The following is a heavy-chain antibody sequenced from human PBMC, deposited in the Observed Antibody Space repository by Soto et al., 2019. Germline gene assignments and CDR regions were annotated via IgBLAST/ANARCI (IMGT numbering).Heavy chain of an antibody. D-gene: IGHD6-13*01. Sequence: VQLLESGGGLVQPGGSLRLSCAASGFTFSSYAMSWVRQAPGKGLEWVSAISGSGGSTYYADSVKGRFTISRDNSKNTLYLQMDSLRAEDTAVYYCASLGGRTAGTFPHYWGQGTLVTVSS. J-gene: IGHJ4*02. CDR3: ASLGGRTAGTFPHY. CDR1: GFTFSSYA. CDR2: ISGSGGST. V-gene: IGHV3-23*01.